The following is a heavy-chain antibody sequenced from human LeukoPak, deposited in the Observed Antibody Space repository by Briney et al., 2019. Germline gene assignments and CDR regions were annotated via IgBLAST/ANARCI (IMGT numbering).Heavy chain of an antibody. Sequence: SETLSLSWTASGGSISSYYWSWIRQPPGKGLEWIWYIYTSGSTNYNPYLKNRVTITADTSKNQFSLKLSSVTAADTAVYYCARQGLVGATGPYYYYMDVWGKGTTGTVSS. V-gene: IGHV4-4*09. D-gene: IGHD1-26*01. J-gene: IGHJ6*03. CDR3: ARQGLVGATGPYYYYMDV. CDR1: GGSISSYY. CDR2: IYTSGST.